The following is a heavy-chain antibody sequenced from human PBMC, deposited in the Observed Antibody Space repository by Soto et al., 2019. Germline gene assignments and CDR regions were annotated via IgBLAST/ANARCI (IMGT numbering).Heavy chain of an antibody. D-gene: IGHD2-2*01. CDR2: IKSKTDGGTT. CDR1: GFTFTNAW. V-gene: IGHV3-15*01. J-gene: IGHJ4*02. Sequence: EVQLVESGGGWVKPGGSLRLSCAASGFTFTNAWMNWVRQAPGKGLESIGRIKSKTDGGTTDYAAPVKGRFLISRDDSKNTLFLQMSSLQTEDTAVYYSVTDILVWGQGALVIVFS. CDR3: VTDILV.